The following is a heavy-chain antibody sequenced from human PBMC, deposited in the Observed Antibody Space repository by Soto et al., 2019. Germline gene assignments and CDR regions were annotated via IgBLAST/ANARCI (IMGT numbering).Heavy chain of an antibody. D-gene: IGHD6-6*01. CDR1: GFTFSDYH. V-gene: IGHV3-11*01. J-gene: IGHJ4*02. CDR3: VRQAARNYFDF. CDR2: IESRGRTI. Sequence: QVQLVESGGGLVKHGGSLRLSCAVSGFTFSDYHMSWIRQAPGKGLEWVSFIESRGRTISYADSVKGRFTISRDNANNSLFLQMNSLRAEDTAVYYCVRQAARNYFDFWGQGTLLTVSS.